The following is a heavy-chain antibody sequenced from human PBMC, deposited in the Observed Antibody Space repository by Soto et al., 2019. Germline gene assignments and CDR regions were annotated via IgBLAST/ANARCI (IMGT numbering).Heavy chain of an antibody. J-gene: IGHJ4*02. V-gene: IGHV3-21*01. CDR1: GFHFNNYG. Sequence: PGGSLRLSCTVSGFHFNNYGINWVRQPPGKGLEWVSSVSKSDYTYYSDSVKGRFTISRDNAKNSVSLQMNSLRAEDTAVYYCAREDSIIIPAVSDFWGQGTLVTVSS. CDR3: AREDSIIIPAVSDF. CDR2: VSKSDYT. D-gene: IGHD2-2*01.